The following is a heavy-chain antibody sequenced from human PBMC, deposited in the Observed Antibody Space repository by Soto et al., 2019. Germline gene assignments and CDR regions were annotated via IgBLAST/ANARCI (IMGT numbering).Heavy chain of an antibody. J-gene: IGHJ3*01. CDR2: IHSDGSST. V-gene: IGHV3-74*01. Sequence: EVQLVESGGGLVRPGGSLRLSCAASGFTFSYYWMHWVRQAPGKGLVWVSRIHSDGSSTTYADFVKGRFIISRENARNTVDLQMNSVRVEDTAVYYCARGDRGAFDLWGQGTVVTVSS. D-gene: IGHD1-26*01. CDR1: GFTFSYYW. CDR3: ARGDRGAFDL.